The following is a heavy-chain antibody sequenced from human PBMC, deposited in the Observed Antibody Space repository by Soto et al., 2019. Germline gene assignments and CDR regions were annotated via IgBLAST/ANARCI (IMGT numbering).Heavy chain of an antibody. J-gene: IGHJ6*02. V-gene: IGHV1-18*01. D-gene: IGHD3-10*01. CDR2: ISDYNGNT. Sequence: QVQLVQSGAEVKKPGASVKVSCKTSGYTFNNYGISWVRQAPGQGLEWMGWISDYNGNTNYPQKFQGRVTMTTDTSTKTVYMVVTSLRSDDTAVYYCARDGYYDSGCYGMDVWGRGTAVTVSS. CDR1: GYTFNNYG. CDR3: ARDGYYDSGCYGMDV.